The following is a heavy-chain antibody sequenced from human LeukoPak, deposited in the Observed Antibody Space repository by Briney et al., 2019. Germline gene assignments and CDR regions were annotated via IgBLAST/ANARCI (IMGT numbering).Heavy chain of an antibody. Sequence: PSETLSLTCSVSGASITDYYWSWIRQPPAKGLEWIGYIYYSGSANYNPSLKSRVTLSLDTSQNQFSLKLTSVTAADTAVYYCAYGGDAYKTGYWGQGTLVTVSS. J-gene: IGHJ4*02. CDR1: GASITDYY. D-gene: IGHD5-24*01. CDR3: AYGGDAYKTGY. CDR2: IYYSGSA. V-gene: IGHV4-59*01.